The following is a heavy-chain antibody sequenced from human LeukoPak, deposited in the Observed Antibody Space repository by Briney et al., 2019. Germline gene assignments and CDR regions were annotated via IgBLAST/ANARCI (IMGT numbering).Heavy chain of an antibody. J-gene: IGHJ4*02. CDR3: ARDFYDSRAYYHDY. CDR1: GFTVSSNY. V-gene: IGHV3-53*01. D-gene: IGHD3-22*01. CDR2: IYSGGST. Sequence: HPGGSLRLSCAASGFTVSSNYMSWVRQAPGKGLEWVSVIYSGGSTYYADSVKGRFTISRDNSKNTLYLQMNSLRAEDTAVYYCARDFYDSRAYYHDYWGQGTLVTVSS.